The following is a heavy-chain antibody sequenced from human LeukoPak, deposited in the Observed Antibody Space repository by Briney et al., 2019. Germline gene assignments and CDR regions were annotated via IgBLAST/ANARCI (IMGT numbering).Heavy chain of an antibody. CDR2: ISYDGSNK. CDR3: AREFYSSGWYGDY. Sequence: GGSLRLSCAASGFTFSSYAMHWVRQAPGKGLEWVAVISYDGSNKYYADSVKGRFTISRDNSKNTLYPQMNSLRAEDTAVYYCAREFYSSGWYGDYWGQGTLVTVSS. V-gene: IGHV3-30-3*01. J-gene: IGHJ4*02. CDR1: GFTFSSYA. D-gene: IGHD6-19*01.